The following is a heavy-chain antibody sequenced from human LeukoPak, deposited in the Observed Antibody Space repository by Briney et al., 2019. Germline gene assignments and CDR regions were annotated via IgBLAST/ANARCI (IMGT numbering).Heavy chain of an antibody. CDR1: GFIFNNYA. V-gene: IGHV3-23*01. CDR3: TKLGGAYSGYEIDY. Sequence: AGVSLRLSCAASGFIFNNYAMNWVRQAPGKGLEWVSNVSGSGGRTYYADSVKGRFTVSRDNSKNTLYLQMNSLRAEDTAIYYCTKLGGAYSGYEIDYWGQGTLVTVSS. D-gene: IGHD5-12*01. CDR2: VSGSGGRT. J-gene: IGHJ4*02.